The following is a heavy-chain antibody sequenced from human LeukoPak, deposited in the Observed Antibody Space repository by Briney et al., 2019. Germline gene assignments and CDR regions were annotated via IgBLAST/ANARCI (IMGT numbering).Heavy chain of an antibody. CDR3: ARGRAAGTVFDY. Sequence: PSETLSLTCTVSGGSISSYYWSWIRQPPGKGLEWIGYIYYSGSTNYSPSLKSRVTISVDTSKNQFSLKLSSVTAADTAVYYCARGRAAGTVFDYWGQGTLVTVSS. CDR2: IYYSGST. D-gene: IGHD6-13*01. J-gene: IGHJ4*02. CDR1: GGSISSYY. V-gene: IGHV4-59*12.